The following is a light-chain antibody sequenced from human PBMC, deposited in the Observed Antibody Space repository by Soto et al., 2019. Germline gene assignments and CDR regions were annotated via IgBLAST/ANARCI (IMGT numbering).Light chain of an antibody. V-gene: IGLV1-40*01. CDR2: GNS. CDR3: QSYDSSLSAPV. Sequence: QAVVTQPPSVSGAPGQRVTISCTGSSSNIGAGYDVHWYQQLPGTAPKLLIYGNSNRPSGVPDRFSGSKSGTSASLAITGLKAADEADHYCQSYDSSLSAPVFGTGTKLTVL. CDR1: SSNIGAGYD. J-gene: IGLJ1*01.